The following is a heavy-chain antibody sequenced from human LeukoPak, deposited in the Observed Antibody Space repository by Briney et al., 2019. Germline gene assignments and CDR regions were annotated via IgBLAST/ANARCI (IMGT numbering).Heavy chain of an antibody. J-gene: IGHJ6*02. CDR1: GFTFSAYA. D-gene: IGHD4-17*01. V-gene: IGHV3-23*01. CDR2: IGSDNKP. Sequence: PGGSLRLSSEASGFTFSAYAMTGVRQAPGQGLEWVSSIGSDNKPHYSESVKGRFAISRDNSKNILFLHLNSLRAEDTALYYCARDLHYCVAMDVWGQGTTVTVSS. CDR3: ARDLHYCVAMDV.